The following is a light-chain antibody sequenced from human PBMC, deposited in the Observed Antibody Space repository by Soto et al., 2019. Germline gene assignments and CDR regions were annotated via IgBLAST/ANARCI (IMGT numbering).Light chain of an antibody. V-gene: IGLV2-14*02. Sequence: QSVLTQPASVSGSPGQSITISCTGTSSDVGSYNPVSWYQQHPGKAPKLMVFEVSNRPSGVSYRFSGSKSGNTASLTISGLQAEDEADYFCSSYSISTAYLFGTGTKVTVL. CDR3: SSYSISTAYL. CDR1: SSDVGSYNP. CDR2: EVS. J-gene: IGLJ1*01.